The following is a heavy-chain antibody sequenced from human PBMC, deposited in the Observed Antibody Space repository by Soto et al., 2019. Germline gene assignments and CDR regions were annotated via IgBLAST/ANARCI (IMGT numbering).Heavy chain of an antibody. J-gene: IGHJ3*01. CDR3: AKDQGIAASHGID. CDR1: GFTFNNYG. CDR2: ISNDGSDK. Sequence: QVQLVESGGGVVQPGRSLRLSCAASGFTFNNYGMHWVRQAPGKGLEWVAVISNDGSDKYYADSVKGRLTISRDNSKNTVYLQMKSLRAEDTAVYYCAKDQGIAASHGIDWGQGTMVTVSS. D-gene: IGHD6-13*01. V-gene: IGHV3-30*18.